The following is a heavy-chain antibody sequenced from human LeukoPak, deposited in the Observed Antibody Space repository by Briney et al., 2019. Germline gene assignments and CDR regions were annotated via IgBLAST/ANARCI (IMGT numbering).Heavy chain of an antibody. Sequence: GGSLRLSCAASGFTFSSYWMSWVRQAPGKGLEWVANIKQDGSEKYYVDSVKGRFTISRDNAKNSLYLQMNSLRAEDTAVYYCARPACLLLGWFDPWGQGTLVSVSS. CDR2: IKQDGSEK. V-gene: IGHV3-7*01. D-gene: IGHD2-21*02. J-gene: IGHJ5*02. CDR1: GFTFSSYW. CDR3: ARPACLLLGWFDP.